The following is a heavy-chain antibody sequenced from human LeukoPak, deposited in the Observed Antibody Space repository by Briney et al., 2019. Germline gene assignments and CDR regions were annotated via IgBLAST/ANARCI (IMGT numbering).Heavy chain of an antibody. CDR3: ARGDYYDGSGYYKINAFDI. CDR1: GYTFTSYG. D-gene: IGHD3-22*01. V-gene: IGHV1-18*01. Sequence: ASVKVSCKASGYTFTSYGISWVRQAPGHGLEWMGWISAYNGNTNYAQKFQGRVTMTTDTSTSTAYMELRSLRSDDTAVYYCARGDYYDGSGYYKINAFDIWGQGTMVTVSS. CDR2: ISAYNGNT. J-gene: IGHJ3*02.